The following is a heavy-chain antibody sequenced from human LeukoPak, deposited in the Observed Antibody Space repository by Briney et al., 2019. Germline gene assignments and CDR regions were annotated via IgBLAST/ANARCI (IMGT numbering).Heavy chain of an antibody. CDR2: IYYTGTT. CDR1: GGSISSYY. Sequence: SETLSLTCTVSGGSISSYYWSWIGQPPGKGREWIGYIYYTGTTNYTPSLKRPVTISVATSKHQFSLKLSSVTAADTAVYYCARAGSVVVPAAMRWFDPWGQGTLVTVSS. CDR3: ARAGSVVVPAAMRWFDP. V-gene: IGHV4-59*01. D-gene: IGHD2-2*01. J-gene: IGHJ5*02.